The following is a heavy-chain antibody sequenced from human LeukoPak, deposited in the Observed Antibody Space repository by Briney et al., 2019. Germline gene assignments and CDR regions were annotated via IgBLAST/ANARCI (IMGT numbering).Heavy chain of an antibody. V-gene: IGHV3-7*03. D-gene: IGHD3-3*01. CDR3: ARDQYDTWSRRGNFDS. J-gene: IGHJ4*02. CDR1: GFTFGKDW. Sequence: GSLRLSCVASGFTFGKDWKSWVRQAPGKGLEWVANIKLDGSEKNYVDSVKGRFTISRDNTKNSLYLQMNSLRVEDTAVFYCARDQYDTWSRRGNFDSWGQGTLVIVSS. CDR2: IKLDGSEK.